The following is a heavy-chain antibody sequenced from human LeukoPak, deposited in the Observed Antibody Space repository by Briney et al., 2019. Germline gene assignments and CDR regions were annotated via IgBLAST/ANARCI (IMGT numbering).Heavy chain of an antibody. Sequence: SETLSLTCAVYGGSFSGYYWSWIRQPPGKGLEWIGNIYYSGSTNYNPSLKSRVTISVDTSKNQFSLKLSSVTAADTAVYYCARSVTIFGVVGWFDPWGQGTLVTVSS. CDR1: GGSFSGYY. J-gene: IGHJ5*02. CDR3: ARSVTIFGVVGWFDP. D-gene: IGHD3-3*01. V-gene: IGHV4-59*01. CDR2: IYYSGST.